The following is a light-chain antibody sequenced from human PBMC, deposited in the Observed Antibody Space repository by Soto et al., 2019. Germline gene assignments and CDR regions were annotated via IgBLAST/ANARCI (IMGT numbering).Light chain of an antibody. CDR1: QSLLQSDGKTY. CDR2: GVS. J-gene: IGKJ5*01. Sequence: DIVMTQTPLSLSVTAGQPASISCKSRQSLLQSDGKTYLHWYLQKSGQPPQLLIYGVSNRFSGVLDRFSGGVSGTDYTLKIRRVEAEDVGVYYCMQSIQRPLTVGQGTRLEIK. CDR3: MQSIQRPLT. V-gene: IGKV2D-29*01.